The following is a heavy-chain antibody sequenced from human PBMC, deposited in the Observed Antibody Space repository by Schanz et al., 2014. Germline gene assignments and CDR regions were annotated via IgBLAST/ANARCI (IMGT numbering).Heavy chain of an antibody. Sequence: QVQLVESGGGVVQPGRSLRLSCAASGFTFSRYGMHWVRQAPGKGLEWVAATRYDGNNKYYVDSVKGRFTISRDNSKNTLYLQVNSLRAEDTAVYYCAKDHAGSDILTALGNWGQGTLVTVSS. J-gene: IGHJ4*02. CDR1: GFTFSRYG. CDR2: TRYDGNNK. CDR3: AKDHAGSDILTALGN. D-gene: IGHD3-9*01. V-gene: IGHV3-33*06.